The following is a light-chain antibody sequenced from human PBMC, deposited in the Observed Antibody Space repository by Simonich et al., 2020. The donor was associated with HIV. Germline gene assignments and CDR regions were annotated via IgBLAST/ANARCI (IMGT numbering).Light chain of an antibody. CDR2: EGS. CDR1: SSDIGGYDY. Sequence: QSALTQPPSASGSPGQSVTISCTGTSSDIGGYDYVSWYQQHPGKAPKLMIYEGSKRPSGVSNRFSGSKYGNTASLTISGLQAEDEADYYCCSYAGSSNYWVFGGGTRLTVL. CDR3: CSYAGSSNYWV. J-gene: IGLJ3*02. V-gene: IGLV2-23*01.